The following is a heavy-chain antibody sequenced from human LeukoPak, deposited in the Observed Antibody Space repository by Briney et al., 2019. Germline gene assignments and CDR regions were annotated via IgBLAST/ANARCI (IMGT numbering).Heavy chain of an antibody. CDR1: GYTFTSYA. D-gene: IGHD5-12*01. Sequence: ASVKVSCKASGYTFTSYAMNWVRQAPGQGLEWMGWINTNTGNPTYAQGFTGRFVFSLDTSVSTAYLQISSLKAEDTAMYYCATDYLLGFQSIVATQPSWLGARKATNWFDPWGQGTLVTVSS. J-gene: IGHJ5*02. CDR3: ATDYLLGFQSIVATQPSWLGARKATNWFDP. CDR2: INTNTGNP. V-gene: IGHV7-4-1*02.